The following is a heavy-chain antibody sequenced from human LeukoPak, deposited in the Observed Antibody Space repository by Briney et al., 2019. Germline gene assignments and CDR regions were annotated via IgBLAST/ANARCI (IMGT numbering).Heavy chain of an antibody. CDR2: LYTGGRT. Sequence: GGSLRLSCASSGVTVNSNYMTWVRQAPGKGLEWVAFLYTGGRTYYAESVKDRFAISTDNSKNTLYLHMDSLRDDDTAIYYCATDSPPIILGGQFYWGQGTLVTVSS. CDR3: ATDSPPIILGGQFY. D-gene: IGHD1-20*01. V-gene: IGHV3-66*01. J-gene: IGHJ4*02. CDR1: GVTVNSNY.